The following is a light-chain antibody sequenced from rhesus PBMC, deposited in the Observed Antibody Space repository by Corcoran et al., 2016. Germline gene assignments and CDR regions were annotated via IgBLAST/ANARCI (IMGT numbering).Light chain of an antibody. Sequence: DVVMTQSPLALPITPGQPASISCRSSQSLLHSNGNTYLSWFQQKPGHPPRLLIYKVSNRYSGGPDRFSGSGAGTDFTLKISRVEAEDVGVYYCMQYTHIPYSFGQGTKVEIK. V-gene: IGKV2-65*01. CDR2: KVS. CDR3: MQYTHIPYS. J-gene: IGKJ2*01. CDR1: QSLLHSNGNTY.